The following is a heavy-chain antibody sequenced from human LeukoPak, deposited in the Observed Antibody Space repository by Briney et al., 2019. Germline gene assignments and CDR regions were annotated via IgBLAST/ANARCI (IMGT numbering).Heavy chain of an antibody. CDR2: ISYDGSNK. J-gene: IGHJ4*02. CDR1: GFTFSSYA. CDR3: ARNSGSY. D-gene: IGHD1-26*01. Sequence: PGGSLRLSCAASGFTFSSYAMHWVRQAPGKGLEWVAVISYDGSNKYYADSVKGRFTISRDNSKNTLYLQVNSLRAEDTAVYYCARNSGSYWGQGTLVTVSS. V-gene: IGHV3-30-3*01.